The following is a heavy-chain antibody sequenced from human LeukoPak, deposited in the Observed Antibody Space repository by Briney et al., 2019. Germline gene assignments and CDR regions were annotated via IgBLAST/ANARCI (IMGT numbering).Heavy chain of an antibody. CDR1: GFTFSTYA. J-gene: IGHJ4*02. Sequence: GGSLRLSCAASGFTFSTYAMSWVRQAPGRGLEWVSAVSDSGSGTYYADSVKGRFTISRDNSKNALYLQMTSLRAEDTALYYCAKGKGSSGWYDWGQGTLVTVSS. V-gene: IGHV3-23*01. CDR2: VSDSGSGT. CDR3: AKGKGSSGWYD. D-gene: IGHD6-19*01.